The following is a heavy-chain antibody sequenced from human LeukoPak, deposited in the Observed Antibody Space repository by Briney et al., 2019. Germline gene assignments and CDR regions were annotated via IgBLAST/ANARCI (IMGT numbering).Heavy chain of an antibody. CDR1: GGSVSSGSYY. Sequence: SETLSLTCTVSGGSVSSGSYYWSWLRQPPGKGLEWVGYIYYSGSTNYNPSLKSRVTISVDTSKNQFSLKLSSVTAADTAVYYCARDRGSSGYYPEYFQHWGQGTLVTVSS. CDR3: ARDRGSSGYYPEYFQH. CDR2: IYYSGST. V-gene: IGHV4-61*01. J-gene: IGHJ1*01. D-gene: IGHD3-22*01.